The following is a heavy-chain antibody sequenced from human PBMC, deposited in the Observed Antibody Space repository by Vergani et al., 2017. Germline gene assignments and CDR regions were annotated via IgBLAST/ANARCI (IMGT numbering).Heavy chain of an antibody. J-gene: IGHJ3*02. CDR3: ARGGVPAAEAAFDI. V-gene: IGHV4-31*03. D-gene: IGHD2-2*01. CDR2: IYYSGST. CDR1: GGSISSGGYY. Sequence: QVQLQESGPGLVKPSQTLSLTCTVSGGSISSGGYYWSWIRQHPGKGLEWIGYIYYSGSTYYNPSLKSRVTISVDTSKNQFSLNLSSVTAADTAVYYCARGGVPAAEAAFDIWGQGTMVTVSS.